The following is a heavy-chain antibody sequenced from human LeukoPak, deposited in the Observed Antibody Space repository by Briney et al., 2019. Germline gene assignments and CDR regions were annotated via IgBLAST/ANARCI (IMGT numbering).Heavy chain of an antibody. CDR1: GFTFGDYA. V-gene: IGHV3-49*04. D-gene: IGHD3-10*01. CDR2: IRSKACGGTT. J-gene: IGHJ4*02. Sequence: PGGSLRLSCTASGFTFGDYAMSWVRQAPGKGLEWVGFIRSKACGGTTEYAASVKGRFTISRDDSKSIAYLQMNSLKTEDTAVYYCTRAPTMVRGVSLDYWGQGTLVTVSS. CDR3: TRAPTMVRGVSLDY.